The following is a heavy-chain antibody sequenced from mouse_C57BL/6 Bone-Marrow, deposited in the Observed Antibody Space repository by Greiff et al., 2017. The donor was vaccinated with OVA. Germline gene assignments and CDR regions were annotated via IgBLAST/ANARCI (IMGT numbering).Heavy chain of an antibody. CDR2: INYDGSST. D-gene: IGHD1-1*01. CDR3: ARDTGLWYFDV. Sequence: EVKVVESEGGLVQPGSSMKLSCTASGFTFSDYYMAWVRQVPEKGLEWVANINYDGSSTYYLDSLKSRFIISRDNAKNILYLQMSSLKSEDTATYYCARDTGLWYFDVWGTGTTVTVSS. CDR1: GFTFSDYY. J-gene: IGHJ1*03. V-gene: IGHV5-16*01.